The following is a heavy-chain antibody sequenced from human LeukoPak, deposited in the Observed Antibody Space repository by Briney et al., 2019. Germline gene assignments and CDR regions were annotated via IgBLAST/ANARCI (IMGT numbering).Heavy chain of an antibody. V-gene: IGHV1-46*01. J-gene: IGHJ5*02. D-gene: IGHD6-19*01. CDR1: GYTFTSYY. Sequence: ASVKVSCKASGYTFTSYYMHWVRQAPGQGLEWMGIINPSGGSTGYAQKFQGRVTMTRDTSTSTVYMELSSLRSEDTAVYYCARWDRYSSGWSQGWFDPWGQGTLVTVPS. CDR2: INPSGGST. CDR3: ARWDRYSSGWSQGWFDP.